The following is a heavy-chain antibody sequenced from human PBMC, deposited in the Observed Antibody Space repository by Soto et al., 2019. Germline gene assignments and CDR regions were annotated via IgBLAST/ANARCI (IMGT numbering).Heavy chain of an antibody. D-gene: IGHD2-2*01. CDR1: GYTFTDYD. V-gene: IGHV1-8*01. J-gene: IGHJ3*01. Sequence: QVQLVQSGAEVRGPGSSVMVSCKTSGYTFTDYDINWVRQATGQGLEWMGWRNPNGGNTGYAQKFQGRVYMDRNTATSKDYMELSSLRSDDTAIDYCARYSSTTNAVWGQGTMVTVSS. CDR2: RNPNGGNT. CDR3: ARYSSTTNAV.